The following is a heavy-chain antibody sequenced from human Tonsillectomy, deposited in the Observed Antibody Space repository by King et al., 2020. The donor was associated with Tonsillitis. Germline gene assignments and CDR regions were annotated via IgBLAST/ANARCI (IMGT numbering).Heavy chain of an antibody. Sequence: VQLVESGGGVVQPGRSLRLSCAASGFTFSSYAMHWVRQAPGKGLDWVAVISYDGSNKYYADSVKGRFTISRDNSKNTLYLQMKSLRAEDTAVYYCARGITMIVVVITVDYGMDVWGQGTTVTVSS. CDR2: ISYDGSNK. J-gene: IGHJ6*02. D-gene: IGHD3-22*01. CDR3: ARGITMIVVVITVDYGMDV. CDR1: GFTFSSYA. V-gene: IGHV3-30-3*01.